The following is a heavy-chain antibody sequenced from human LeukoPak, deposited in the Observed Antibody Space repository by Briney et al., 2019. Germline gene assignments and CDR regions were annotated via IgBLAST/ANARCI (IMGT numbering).Heavy chain of an antibody. J-gene: IGHJ4*02. CDR1: GYSFSDNF. D-gene: IGHD6-13*01. CDR3: ARVKWDDSSSLYFYY. V-gene: IGHV1-2*02. Sequence: ASVKVSCKPSGYSFSDNFVHWVRQAPGLGLEWMGWISPNSGDTNYAPKFQGRVTMTKNTSINTDYMALTSLTSDDTAVYYCARVKWDDSSSLYFYYWGQGTLVTVSS. CDR2: ISPNSGDT.